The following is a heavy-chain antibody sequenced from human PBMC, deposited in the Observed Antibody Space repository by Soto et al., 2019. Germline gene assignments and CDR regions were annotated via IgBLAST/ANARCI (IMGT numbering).Heavy chain of an antibody. D-gene: IGHD5-18*01. CDR3: ATERGSTYGYFDY. CDR2: ISGSGST. V-gene: IGHV4-30-4*01. CDR1: GGSVSSGGDY. J-gene: IGHJ4*02. Sequence: SETLSLTCTVSGGSVSSGGDYWSWIRQSPGKGLEWIGSISGSGSTGYNPSLKNRLTMSVDRSKNQFTLRLTSVTAADTAVYFCATERGSTYGYFDYWGQGTQVTVSS.